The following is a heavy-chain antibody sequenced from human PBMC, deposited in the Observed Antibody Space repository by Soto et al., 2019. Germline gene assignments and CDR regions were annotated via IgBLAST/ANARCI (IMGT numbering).Heavy chain of an antibody. D-gene: IGHD2-21*01. CDR2: IYHSGST. Sequence: QLHLQESGSGLVKPSQTLSLTCAVSGGSISSGGYSWSWIRQPPGKGLEWIGYIYHSGSTYYNSSLKSRVTISVDRSKNQFSLKLSSVTAANTAVYYCARIPYPWGQGTLVTVSS. CDR1: GGSISSGGYS. J-gene: IGHJ4*02. V-gene: IGHV4-30-2*01. CDR3: ARIPYP.